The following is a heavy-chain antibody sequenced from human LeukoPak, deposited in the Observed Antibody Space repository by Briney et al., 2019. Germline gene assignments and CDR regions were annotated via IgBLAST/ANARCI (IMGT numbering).Heavy chain of an antibody. Sequence: GGSLRLSCAASGFTFSSYAMHWVRQAPGKGLEYVSAISSNGGSTYYANSVKGRFTISRDNSKNTLYLQMGSLRAEDMAVYYCARRPDCWGQGALVTVSS. CDR2: ISSNGGST. CDR3: ARRPDC. V-gene: IGHV3-64*01. CDR1: GFTFSSYA. J-gene: IGHJ4*02.